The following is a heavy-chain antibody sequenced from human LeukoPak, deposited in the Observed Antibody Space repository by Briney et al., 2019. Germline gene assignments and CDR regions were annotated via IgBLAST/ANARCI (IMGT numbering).Heavy chain of an antibody. D-gene: IGHD5-24*01. V-gene: IGHV4-59*01. CDR2: IYYSGSSGST. CDR3: ARGSGWLQY. CDR1: GGSLSSSS. J-gene: IGHJ4*02. Sequence: KSSETLSLTCTVSGGSLSSSSWSWIRQPPGKGLDWIGYIYYSGSSGSTNYNPSLKSQVTISVDTSKNQFSLNLSSMTAADTAVYYCARGSGWLQYWGQGTLVTVSS.